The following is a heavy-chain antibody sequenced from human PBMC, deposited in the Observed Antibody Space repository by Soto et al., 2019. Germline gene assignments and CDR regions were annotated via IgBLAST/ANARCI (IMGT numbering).Heavy chain of an antibody. Sequence: QVQLQESGPGLVQPSETLSLTCTVSGGPVSSGSYYWNWIRQPPGKGLEWIAYVYYSGTTTYNPPRKSRVTISVDTSKSQFSLNRSSVAAADTAVYYCARLPRTGSPRYYFDSWGQGTLVTVSS. CDR2: VYYSGTT. D-gene: IGHD1-1*01. V-gene: IGHV4-61*01. CDR3: ARLPRTGSPRYYFDS. J-gene: IGHJ4*02. CDR1: GGPVSSGSYY.